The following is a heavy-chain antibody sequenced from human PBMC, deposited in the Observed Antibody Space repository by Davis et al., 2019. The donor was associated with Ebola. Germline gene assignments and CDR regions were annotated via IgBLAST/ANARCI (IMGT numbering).Heavy chain of an antibody. Sequence: GESLKISCKGSGYSFTSYWIGWVRQMPGKGLEWMGIIYPGDSDTRYSPSFQGQVTISADKSISTAYLQWSSLKASDTAMYYCARPLVGHCTNGVCFDAFDIWGQGTMVTVSS. J-gene: IGHJ3*02. CDR1: GYSFTSYW. D-gene: IGHD2-8*01. CDR2: IYPGDSDT. V-gene: IGHV5-51*01. CDR3: ARPLVGHCTNGVCFDAFDI.